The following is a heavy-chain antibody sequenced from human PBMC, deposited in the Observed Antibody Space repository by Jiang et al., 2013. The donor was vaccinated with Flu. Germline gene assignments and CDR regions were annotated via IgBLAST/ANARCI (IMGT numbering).Heavy chain of an antibody. CDR2: IIPILGIA. CDR1: GGTFSSYA. J-gene: IGHJ5*02. Sequence: SGAEVKRPGSSVKVSCKASGGTFSSYAISWVRQAPGQGLEWMGRIIPILGIANYAQKFQGRVTITADKSTSTAYMELSSLRSEDTAVYYCATLGIRAPFDPWGQGTLVTVSS. D-gene: IGHD6-13*01. V-gene: IGHV1-69*04. CDR3: ATLGIRAPFDP.